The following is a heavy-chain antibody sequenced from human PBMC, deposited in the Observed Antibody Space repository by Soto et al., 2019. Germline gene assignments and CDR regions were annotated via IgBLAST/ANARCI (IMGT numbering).Heavy chain of an antibody. D-gene: IGHD2-15*01. CDR2: LSGSGRDT. V-gene: IGHV3-23*01. CDR3: VKQGYTYCLIYWYFDL. CDR1: GFCFSRYA. Sequence: EVQLLESGGGLVQPGGSLRLSCVASGFCFSRYAMSWVRQAPGRGLEWVGGLSGSGRDTYFADSVQGRMTISTDNSNNTLSLELSFVNSDDTATYVCVKQGYTYCLIYWYFDLWGRGTLVTVSS. J-gene: IGHJ2*01.